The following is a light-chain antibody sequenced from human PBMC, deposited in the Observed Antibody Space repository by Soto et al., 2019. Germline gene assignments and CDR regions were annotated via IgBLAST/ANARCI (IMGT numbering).Light chain of an antibody. CDR2: DAS. Sequence: EIVLTQSPATLSLSPWERATLSCMASQSVSSYLAWYKQKPGQAPRLLIYDASNRANGIPARFSGSGSGTDFTLTISSLETEDFAVYYCQQRSNWQVTFGQGTKVDI. CDR3: QQRSNWQVT. V-gene: IGKV3-11*01. J-gene: IGKJ1*01. CDR1: QSVSSY.